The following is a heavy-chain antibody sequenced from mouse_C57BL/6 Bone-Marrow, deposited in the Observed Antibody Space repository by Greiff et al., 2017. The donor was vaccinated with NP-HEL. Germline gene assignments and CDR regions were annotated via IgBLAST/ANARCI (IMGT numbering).Heavy chain of an antibody. J-gene: IGHJ2*01. Sequence: VQLQQPGTELVKPGASVKLSCKASGYTFTSYWMHWVKQRPGQGLEWIARIYPGSGNTYYNEKFKGKATLTAEKSSSTAYMQLSSLTSEDSAVYFCARRGYYGTSFDYWGQGTTLTVSS. CDR2: IYPGSGNT. V-gene: IGHV1-76*01. CDR3: ARRGYYGTSFDY. CDR1: GYTFTSYW. D-gene: IGHD1-1*01.